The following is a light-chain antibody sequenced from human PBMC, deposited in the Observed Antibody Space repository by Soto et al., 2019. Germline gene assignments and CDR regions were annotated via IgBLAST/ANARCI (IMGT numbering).Light chain of an antibody. V-gene: IGKV3-20*01. CDR3: QYYGNLPQT. J-gene: IGKJ1*01. CDR1: HSISTSS. Sequence: EIVLRQCPGSLCLSPGERARLNCRASHSISTSSLAWSRQKPGQARRLLIYGAFNRATGIPDRFSGGGSGTDFTLTITRLEPEDFAVYYCQYYGNLPQTFGQGTKVDIK. CDR2: GAF.